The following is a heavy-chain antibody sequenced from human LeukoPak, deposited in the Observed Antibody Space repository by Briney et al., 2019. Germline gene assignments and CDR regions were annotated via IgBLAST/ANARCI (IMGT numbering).Heavy chain of an antibody. J-gene: IGHJ6*02. CDR2: IYTSGST. CDR3: ARDLRYCSSTSCSNYYYYGMDV. V-gene: IGHV4-4*07. Sequence: PSQTLSLTCTVSGGSISSYYWSWIRQPAGKGLEWIGRIYTSGSTNYNPSLKSRVTMSVDTSKNQFSLKLSSVTAADTAVYYCARDLRYCSSTSCSNYYYYGMDVWGQGTTVTVSS. CDR1: GGSISSYY. D-gene: IGHD2-2*01.